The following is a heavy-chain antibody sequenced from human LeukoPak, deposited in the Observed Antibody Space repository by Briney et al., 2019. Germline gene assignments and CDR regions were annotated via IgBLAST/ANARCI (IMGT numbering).Heavy chain of an antibody. CDR3: ARAIAVAGTDY. V-gene: IGHV3-48*03. D-gene: IGHD6-19*01. CDR2: ISGGADTI. CDR1: GFTFSNYE. J-gene: IGHJ4*02. Sequence: GGSLRLSCAASGFTFSNYEMNWVRQAPGKGLEWVSYISGGADTIYYADSVKGRFTISRDNTKSALYLQMNNLGAEDTAVYYCARAIAVAGTDYWGQGTLVTVSS.